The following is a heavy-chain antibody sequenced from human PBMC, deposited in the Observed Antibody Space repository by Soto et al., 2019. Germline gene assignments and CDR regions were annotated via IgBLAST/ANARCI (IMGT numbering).Heavy chain of an antibody. CDR1: GYTFSSYG. V-gene: IGHV1-18*01. CDR2: ISTFNGNA. D-gene: IGHD2-8*02. J-gene: IGHJ5*02. CDR3: ARLNGYSTGWSAT. Sequence: QVHLVQSGAEVKKPGASVKVSCKTSGYTFSSYGIMWVRQAPGQGLECMGWISTFNGNAHYAQNLQDRVTMTTDTSTSPVYLELTRLTSDDTGVYYCARLNGYSTGWSATWGQGTLVTVSS.